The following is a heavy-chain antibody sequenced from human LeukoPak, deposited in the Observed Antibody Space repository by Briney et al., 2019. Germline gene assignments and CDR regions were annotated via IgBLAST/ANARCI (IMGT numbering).Heavy chain of an antibody. D-gene: IGHD3-10*01. CDR2: IYSGGST. CDR1: GFTASSNY. Sequence: GGSLRLSCAASGFTASSNYMSWVRQAPGKGLEWVSVIYSGGSTYYADSVKGRFTISRDNSKNTLYLQMNSLRAEDTAVYYCARDPNYYGSGSYYRGWYFDYWGQGTLVTVSS. CDR3: ARDPNYYGSGSYYRGWYFDY. V-gene: IGHV3-53*01. J-gene: IGHJ4*02.